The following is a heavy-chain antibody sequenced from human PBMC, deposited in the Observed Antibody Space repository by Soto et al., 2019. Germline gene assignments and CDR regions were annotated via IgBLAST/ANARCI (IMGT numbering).Heavy chain of an antibody. CDR2: IYWDDER. Sequence: SGATLVNPAQTLTLTCSCSGFSLSTTPVGVGWIRQPPGKALEWLALIYWDDERGDIPSLKNTLTITNDTSGAQLFLPLTNLDPFDTATYFCAQIPPFDFNRYYFYYCRPRPLVTPSS. CDR3: AQIPPFDFNRYYFYY. CDR1: GFSLSTTPVG. J-gene: IGHJ4*02. D-gene: IGHD3-9*01. V-gene: IGHV2-5*02.